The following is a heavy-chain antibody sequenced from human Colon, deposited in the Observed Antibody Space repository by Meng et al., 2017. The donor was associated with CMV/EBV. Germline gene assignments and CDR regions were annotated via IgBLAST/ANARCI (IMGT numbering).Heavy chain of an antibody. CDR1: GFPFTSYS. J-gene: IGHJ5*02. D-gene: IGHD4-23*01. CDR3: ASLNGGNSGDGFDP. Sequence: KASGFPFTSYSILWVRQAPGEGLEWLGWISAYNGNTNYAQIVQGRVTMTTDPSTTTAYMELRNLRSDDTAVYYCASLNGGNSGDGFDPWGQGTLVTVSS. CDR2: ISAYNGNT. V-gene: IGHV1-18*04.